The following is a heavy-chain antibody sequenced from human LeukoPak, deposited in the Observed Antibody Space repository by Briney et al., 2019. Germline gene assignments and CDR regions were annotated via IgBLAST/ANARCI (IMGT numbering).Heavy chain of an antibody. CDR3: TKEAVAGNFDY. V-gene: IGHV3-9*01. CDR2: ISWNSGSI. D-gene: IGHD6-19*01. J-gene: IGHJ4*02. CDR1: GFTFDDYA. Sequence: GGSLRLSCAASGFTFDDYAMHWVRQAPGKGLEWVSGISWNSGSIGYADSVKGRFTISRDNAKNSLYLQMNSLRAEDTALHYCTKEAVAGNFDYWGQGTLVTVSS.